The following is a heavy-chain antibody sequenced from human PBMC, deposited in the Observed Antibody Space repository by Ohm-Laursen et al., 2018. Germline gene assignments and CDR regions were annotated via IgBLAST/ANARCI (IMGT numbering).Heavy chain of an antibody. D-gene: IGHD2-2*01. CDR1: GFTFSSYA. CDR3: AKQVVVDYFDY. Sequence: SLRLSCAASGFTFSSYAMSWVRQAPGKGLEWVSAISGSGGSTYHADPVKGRFTISRDNSKNTLYLQMNSLRAEDTAVYYCAKQVVVDYFDYWGQGTLVTVSS. J-gene: IGHJ4*02. V-gene: IGHV3-23*01. CDR2: ISGSGGST.